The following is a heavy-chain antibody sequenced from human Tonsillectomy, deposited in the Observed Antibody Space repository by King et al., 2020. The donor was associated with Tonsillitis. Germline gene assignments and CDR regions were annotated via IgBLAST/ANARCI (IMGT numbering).Heavy chain of an antibody. D-gene: IGHD6-19*01. CDR2: ICGSGCSI. CDR1: GLTFSSYS. Sequence: VQLVESGGGFVQPGGSLRLSCVASGLTFSSYSMSWVRRALGKGLERGSAICGSGCSIYKADAVKGRFTISRDNSKNTLYLQMNSLRAEDTAVYYCAKKVGGQWLVFDYWGQGTLVTVSS. V-gene: IGHV3-23*04. J-gene: IGHJ4*02. CDR3: AKKVGGQWLVFDY.